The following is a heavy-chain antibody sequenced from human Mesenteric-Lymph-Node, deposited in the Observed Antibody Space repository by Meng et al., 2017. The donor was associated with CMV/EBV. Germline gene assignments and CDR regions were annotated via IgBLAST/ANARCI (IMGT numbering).Heavy chain of an antibody. Sequence: GESLKISCAASGFTFSSYSMNWVRQAPGKGLEWVSYIRSSSSTIYYADSVKGRFTISRDNAKNSLYLQMNSLRAEDTAVYYCARHDAAYCGGDCYKHYFDYWGQGTLVTVSS. J-gene: IGHJ4*02. D-gene: IGHD2-21*01. CDR2: IRSSSSTI. CDR3: ARHDAAYCGGDCYKHYFDY. CDR1: GFTFSSYS. V-gene: IGHV3-48*04.